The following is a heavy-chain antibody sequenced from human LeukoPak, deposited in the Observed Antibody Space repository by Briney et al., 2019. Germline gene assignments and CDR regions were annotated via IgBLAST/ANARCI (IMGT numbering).Heavy chain of an antibody. D-gene: IGHD1-14*01. CDR2: IYYSGST. CDR3: ARQVTVANTPLDY. CDR1: GGSISSYY. Sequence: SETLSLTCTVSGGSISSYYWSWIRQPPGKGLEWIGYIYYSGSTNYNPSLKSRVTISVDTSKNQFSLKLSSVTAADTAVYYCARQVTVANTPLDYWGQGTLVTVSS. J-gene: IGHJ4*02. V-gene: IGHV4-59*08.